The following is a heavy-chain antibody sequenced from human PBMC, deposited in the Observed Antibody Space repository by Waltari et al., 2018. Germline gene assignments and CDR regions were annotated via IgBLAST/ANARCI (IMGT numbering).Heavy chain of an antibody. D-gene: IGHD1-20*01. CDR1: GGSISSYY. CDR3: ARSSDNWSSDY. J-gene: IGHJ4*02. CDR2: IYYSGST. Sequence: QVQLQESGPGLVKPSETLSLTCTVSGGSISSYYWSWIRQPPGKGLEWIGYIYYSGSTNYNPSLKSRVTISVDTSKNQFSLKLSSVTAADTAVYYCARSSDNWSSDYWGQGTLVTVSS. V-gene: IGHV4-59*01.